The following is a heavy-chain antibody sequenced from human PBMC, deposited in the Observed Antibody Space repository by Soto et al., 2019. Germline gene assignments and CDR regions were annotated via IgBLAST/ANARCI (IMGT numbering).Heavy chain of an antibody. CDR2: IIPMFGTA. Sequence: ASVKVSCKASGGTFNNCAISWVRQAPGQGLEWMGGIIPMFGTANYAQKFQGRVTITADESTSTAYMELRSLRSEDTAVYYCARGVHYDTSGYYYFYWGQGTLVTVSS. D-gene: IGHD3-22*01. V-gene: IGHV1-69*13. J-gene: IGHJ4*02. CDR3: ARGVHYDTSGYYYFY. CDR1: GGTFNNCA.